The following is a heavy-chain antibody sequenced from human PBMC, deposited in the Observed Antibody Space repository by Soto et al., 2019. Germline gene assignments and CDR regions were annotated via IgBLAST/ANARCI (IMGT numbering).Heavy chain of an antibody. D-gene: IGHD3-10*01. Sequence: GGSLRLSCAASGFTFSGYAMSWVRKAPGKGLEWVSTISGPGGNTYYADSVKGRFTISRDNSRNTLYLQMNSLRAEDTAVYYCVTAVRTRLDNWGPGTLVTVSS. V-gene: IGHV3-23*01. J-gene: IGHJ4*02. CDR3: VTAVRTRLDN. CDR2: ISGPGGNT. CDR1: GFTFSGYA.